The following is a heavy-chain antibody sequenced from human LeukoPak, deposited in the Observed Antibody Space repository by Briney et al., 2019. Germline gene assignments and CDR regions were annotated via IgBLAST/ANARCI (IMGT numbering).Heavy chain of an antibody. Sequence: GGSLRLSCAASGFTFSSYRMNWVRQAPGKGLEWISHISSSSSTIYYIDSVKGRFTISRDNAKNSLYLQMNSLRVEDTAVYYCARVGAAAGYYFDYWGQGALVTVAS. CDR3: ARVGAAAGYYFDY. CDR2: ISSSSSTI. J-gene: IGHJ4*02. D-gene: IGHD6-13*01. V-gene: IGHV3-48*04. CDR1: GFTFSSYR.